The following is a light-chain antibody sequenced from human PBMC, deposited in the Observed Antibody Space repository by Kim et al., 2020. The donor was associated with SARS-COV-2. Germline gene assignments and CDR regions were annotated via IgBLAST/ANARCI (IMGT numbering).Light chain of an antibody. CDR2: GAS. Sequence: EIVMTQSPATLSVSPGERATLSCRASQSVSSNLAWYQQKPGQAPRLLIYGASTRATGIPARFSGSGSGTEFTLTISSLQSEDFAVYYCQQYNNLPPFFGQGTKLEI. CDR1: QSVSSN. J-gene: IGKJ2*01. V-gene: IGKV3-15*01. CDR3: QQYNNLPPF.